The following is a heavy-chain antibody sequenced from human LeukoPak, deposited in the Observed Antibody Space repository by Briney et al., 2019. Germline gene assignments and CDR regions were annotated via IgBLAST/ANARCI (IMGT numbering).Heavy chain of an antibody. CDR3: AKLITMVRGVSGDY. Sequence: GGSLRLSCAASGFTFSSYSMNWVRQAPGKGLEWVSAISGSGGSTYYADSVKGRFTISRDNSKNTLYLQMNSLRAEDTAVYYCAKLITMVRGVSGDYWGQGTLVTVSS. CDR1: GFTFSSYS. CDR2: ISGSGGST. V-gene: IGHV3-23*01. D-gene: IGHD3-10*01. J-gene: IGHJ4*02.